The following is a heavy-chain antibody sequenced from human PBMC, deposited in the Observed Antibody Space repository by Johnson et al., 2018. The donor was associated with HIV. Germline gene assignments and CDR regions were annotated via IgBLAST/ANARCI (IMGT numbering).Heavy chain of an antibody. J-gene: IGHJ3*02. CDR2: IWYDGSNK. Sequence: QEQLVESGGGVVQPGGSLRLSCAASGFTFSGYAMHWVRQAPGKGLEWVALIWYDGSNKYYADSVKGRFAISRDNSKNTLYLQMNSLRAEDTAVYYCARDQEQLVPWDAFDIWGQGTTVTVSS. CDR3: ARDQEQLVPWDAFDI. V-gene: IGHV3-30*02. CDR1: GFTFSGYA. D-gene: IGHD6-6*01.